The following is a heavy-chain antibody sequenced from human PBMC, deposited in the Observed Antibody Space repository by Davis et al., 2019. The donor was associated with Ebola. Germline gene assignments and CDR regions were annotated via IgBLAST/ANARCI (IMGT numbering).Heavy chain of an antibody. J-gene: IGHJ4*02. Sequence: PSETLSLTCAVYGGSFSGYYWSWIRQPPGKGLEWIGEINHSGSTNYNPSLKSRVTISVDTSKNQFSLKLSSVTAADTAVYYCARATLGYSGRGFDYWGQGTLVTVSS. CDR2: INHSGST. V-gene: IGHV4-34*01. CDR1: GGSFSGYY. D-gene: IGHD5-12*01. CDR3: ARATLGYSGRGFDY.